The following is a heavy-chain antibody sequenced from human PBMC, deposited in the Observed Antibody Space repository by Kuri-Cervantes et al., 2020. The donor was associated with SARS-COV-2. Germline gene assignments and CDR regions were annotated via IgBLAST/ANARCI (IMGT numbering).Heavy chain of an antibody. CDR2: INPSGGST. J-gene: IGHJ3*02. CDR3: ARGNFYDSSDFGSLGAFDI. D-gene: IGHD3-22*01. CDR1: GYTFTSYY. Sequence: ASVKVSCKASGYTFTSYYMHWVRQAPGQGLEWMGIINPSGGSTSYAQKFQGRVTMTRDTSTSTVYMELSSLRSEDTAVYYCARGNFYDSSDFGSLGAFDIWGQGTMVTVSS. V-gene: IGHV1-46*01.